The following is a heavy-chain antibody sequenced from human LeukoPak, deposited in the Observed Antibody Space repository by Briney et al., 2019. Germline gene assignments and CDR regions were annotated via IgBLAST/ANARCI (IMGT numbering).Heavy chain of an antibody. CDR1: GGSFSGYY. Sequence: SETLSLTCAVYGGSFSGYYWSWIRQPPGKGLEWIGEINHSGSTYYNPSLKSRVTISVDTSKNQFSLKLSSVTAANTAVYYCARHGRQQLVSMGHWFDPWGQGTLVTVSS. V-gene: IGHV4-34*01. D-gene: IGHD6-13*01. CDR3: ARHGRQQLVSMGHWFDP. CDR2: INHSGST. J-gene: IGHJ5*02.